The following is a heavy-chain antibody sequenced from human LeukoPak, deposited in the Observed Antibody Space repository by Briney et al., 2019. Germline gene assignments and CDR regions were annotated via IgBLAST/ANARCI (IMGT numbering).Heavy chain of an antibody. CDR2: ISWNSGSI. V-gene: IGHV3-9*01. Sequence: GGSLRLSCAASGFTFDDYAMHWVRQGPGKGLEWVSGISWNSGSIGYADSVKGRFTISRDNAKNSLYVQMNSLRVEDTAFYYCAKDNRRHYTSGPNPDSLHWGQGALVTVSS. CDR1: GFTFDDYA. D-gene: IGHD6-19*01. J-gene: IGHJ4*02. CDR3: AKDNRRHYTSGPNPDSLH.